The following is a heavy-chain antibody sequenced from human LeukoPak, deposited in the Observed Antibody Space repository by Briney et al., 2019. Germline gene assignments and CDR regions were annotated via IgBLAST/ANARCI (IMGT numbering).Heavy chain of an antibody. D-gene: IGHD4-23*01. CDR1: GFTVSSNY. V-gene: IGHV3-53*01. Sequence: GGSLRLSCAASGFTVSSNYMSWVRQAPGKGLEWVSVIYSGGSTYYADSVKGRFTISRDNSKNTLYLQMNSLRAEDTAVYYCTTTVVTAAYHDAFDIWGQGTMVTVSS. CDR2: IYSGGST. J-gene: IGHJ3*02. CDR3: TTTVVTAAYHDAFDI.